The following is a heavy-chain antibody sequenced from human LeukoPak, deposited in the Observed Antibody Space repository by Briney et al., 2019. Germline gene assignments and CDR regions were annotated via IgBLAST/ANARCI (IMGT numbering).Heavy chain of an antibody. V-gene: IGHV4-4*07. Sequence: PSETLSLTCSVSGGSITFYYWNWVRQPAGKGLEGIGRIHTSGTTNYNPSLKSRVTMSIDTSQKKFSLNLTSVTAADTAVYYCASSSWKKTFDYWGQGALVTVSS. CDR1: GGSITFYY. CDR3: ASSSWKKTFDY. CDR2: IHTSGTT. D-gene: IGHD1-1*01. J-gene: IGHJ4*02.